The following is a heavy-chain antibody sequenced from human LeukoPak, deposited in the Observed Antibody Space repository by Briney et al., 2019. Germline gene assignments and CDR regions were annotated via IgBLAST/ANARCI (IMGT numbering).Heavy chain of an antibody. D-gene: IGHD3-3*01. Sequence: GESLRLSCAASGFTFSSYAMHWVRLAPGKGLESVSAINSNGGSTYYAKSVKGRFTISRDNSKNTLYLQMGSLRAEDMAVYYCAREMGGYDFWSGLYYYYYVDVWGKGTTVTVSS. CDR3: AREMGGYDFWSGLYYYYYVDV. V-gene: IGHV3-64*01. J-gene: IGHJ6*03. CDR1: GFTFSSYA. CDR2: INSNGGST.